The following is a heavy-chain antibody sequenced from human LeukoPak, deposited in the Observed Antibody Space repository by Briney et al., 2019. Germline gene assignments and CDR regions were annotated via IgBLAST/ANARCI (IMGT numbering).Heavy chain of an antibody. CDR1: GYTFTSYG. D-gene: IGHD3-9*01. J-gene: IGHJ5*02. CDR2: ISAYNGNT. V-gene: IGHV1-18*01. Sequence: GASVKVSCKASGYTFTSYGIRWVRQAPGQGLEWMGWISAYNGNTNYAQKLQGRVTMTTDTSTSTAYMELRSLRSDDTAVYYCAREGGTGYYDILTGYSWFDPWGQGTLVAVSS. CDR3: AREGGTGYYDILTGYSWFDP.